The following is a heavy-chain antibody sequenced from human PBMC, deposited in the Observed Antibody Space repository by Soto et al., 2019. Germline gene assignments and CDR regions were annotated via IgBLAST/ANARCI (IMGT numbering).Heavy chain of an antibody. V-gene: IGHV3-30-3*01. J-gene: IGHJ6*02. Sequence: GGSLRLSCAASGFTFSSYAMHWVRQAPGKGLEWVAVISYDGSNKYYADSVKGRFTISRDNSKNTLYLQMNSLRAEDTAVYYCARDGNWAYYYYGMDVWGQGTTVTVSS. D-gene: IGHD7-27*01. CDR1: GFTFSSYA. CDR2: ISYDGSNK. CDR3: ARDGNWAYYYYGMDV.